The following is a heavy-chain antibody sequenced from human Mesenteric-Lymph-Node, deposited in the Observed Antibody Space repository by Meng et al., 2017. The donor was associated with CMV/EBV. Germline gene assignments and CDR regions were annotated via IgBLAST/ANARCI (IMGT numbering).Heavy chain of an antibody. D-gene: IGHD1-26*01. CDR2: IIPILGIA. V-gene: IGHV1-69*04. CDR3: AREYSTTVGATDF. J-gene: IGHJ4*02. CDR1: GGTFSSYA. Sequence: KTSGGTFSSYAFNWVRQAPGQGLEWMGRIIPILGIANYVQKFQDRVTITADKSTSTAYMELSSLRSEDTAVYYCAREYSTTVGATDFWGQGTLVTVSS.